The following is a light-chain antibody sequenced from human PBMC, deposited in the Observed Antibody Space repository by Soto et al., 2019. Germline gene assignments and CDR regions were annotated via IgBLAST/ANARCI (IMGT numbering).Light chain of an antibody. J-gene: IGKJ5*01. CDR1: QSVSSN. CDR3: QQRHMWPIT. V-gene: IGKV3-11*01. Sequence: DIVMTQSPDSLAVSLGERATLSCRASQSVSSNLAWYQQKPGQAPRLLIYDAYNRATGIPPRFSGSGSGTDFTLTISSLESEDSAVYYCQQRHMWPITFGQGTRLEIK. CDR2: DAY.